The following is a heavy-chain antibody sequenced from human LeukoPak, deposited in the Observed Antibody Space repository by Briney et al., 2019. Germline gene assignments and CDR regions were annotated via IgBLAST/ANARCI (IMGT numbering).Heavy chain of an antibody. CDR2: XXXXXXXI. D-gene: IGHD2-15*01. CDR1: GFTFNTXX. Sequence: GSXXLSCGASGFTFNTXXXXXVRQAPGKGXXXASSXXXXXXXIXXXXSVQGXFXIXXDXDKNSLYRQVNSLRAEDTAVYYCARPLMPGGYFDLWGRGTLVTVSA. V-gene: IGHV3-21*01. CDR3: ARPLMPGGYFDL. J-gene: IGHJ2*01.